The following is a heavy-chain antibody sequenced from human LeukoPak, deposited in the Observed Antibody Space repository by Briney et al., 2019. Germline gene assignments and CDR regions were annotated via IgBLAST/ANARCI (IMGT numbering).Heavy chain of an antibody. J-gene: IGHJ4*02. CDR3: ARDSEYGSGSYYT. D-gene: IGHD3-10*01. V-gene: IGHV4-34*01. CDR2: ITHRGST. CDR1: GGSFSDYY. Sequence: SETLSLTCAVYGGSFSDYYWTWIRQPPGKGLEWIGEITHRGSTNYNPSLKSRVTISVDTSKNQFSLRLSPVTAADTAVYYCARDSEYGSGSYYTWGQGTLVTVSS.